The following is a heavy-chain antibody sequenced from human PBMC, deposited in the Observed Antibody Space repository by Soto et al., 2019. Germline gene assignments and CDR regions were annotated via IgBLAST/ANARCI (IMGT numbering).Heavy chain of an antibody. CDR3: SRGGRGMDV. J-gene: IGHJ6*02. V-gene: IGHV3-7*01. CDR2: IKEDGSEK. Sequence: EVQLVESGGGLVQPGGSLRLSCAASGLTFSSYWMTWVRQAPGKGLEWVANIKEDGSEKYYVDSVKGRVTISRDKAKNLLYLQVSSLRAEDMAVYYCSRGGRGMDVWGQGTTVTVSS. CDR1: GLTFSSYW.